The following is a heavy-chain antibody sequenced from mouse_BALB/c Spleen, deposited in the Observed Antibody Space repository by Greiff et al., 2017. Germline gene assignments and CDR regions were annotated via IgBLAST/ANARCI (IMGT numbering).Heavy chain of an antibody. Sequence: QVQLQQSGAELVRPGVSVKISCKGSGYTFTDYAMHWVKQSHAKSLEWIGVISTYYGDASYNQKFKGKATMTVDKSSSTAYMELARLTSEDSAIYYCARRGRYDGGPYFDYWGQGTTLTVSS. D-gene: IGHD2-14*01. CDR1: GYTFTDYA. CDR3: ARRGRYDGGPYFDY. CDR2: ISTYYGDA. J-gene: IGHJ2*01. V-gene: IGHV1S137*01.